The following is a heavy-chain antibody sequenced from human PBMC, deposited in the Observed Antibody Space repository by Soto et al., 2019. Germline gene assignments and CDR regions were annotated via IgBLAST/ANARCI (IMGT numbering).Heavy chain of an antibody. D-gene: IGHD6-13*01. CDR3: AKGGSAALIAPSGRDNWFDP. Sequence: EVQLVESGGGLVQPGRSLRLSCAASGFAFDEYVMHWVRQPPGRGLEWVSGITWNGGTIRYVDSVKGRFTISRDNAENSLYLQMNSLRPEDTAVYYCAKGGSAALIAPSGRDNWFDPWGQGTQVTVSS. CDR1: GFAFDEYV. J-gene: IGHJ5*02. CDR2: ITWNGGTI. V-gene: IGHV3-9*01.